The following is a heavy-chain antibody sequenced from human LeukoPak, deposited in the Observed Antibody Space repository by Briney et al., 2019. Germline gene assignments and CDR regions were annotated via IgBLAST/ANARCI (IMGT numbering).Heavy chain of an antibody. Sequence: SVKVSCKASGGIFSRHTISWVRQSPGQGLEWMGGITPMFGTSNYAQKFQGRVTITADESTSTAYMELSSLRSEDTAVYYCAKGSSGWYRYWGQGTLVTVSS. CDR1: GGIFSRHT. CDR3: AKGSSGWYRY. J-gene: IGHJ4*02. V-gene: IGHV1-69*13. CDR2: ITPMFGTS. D-gene: IGHD6-19*01.